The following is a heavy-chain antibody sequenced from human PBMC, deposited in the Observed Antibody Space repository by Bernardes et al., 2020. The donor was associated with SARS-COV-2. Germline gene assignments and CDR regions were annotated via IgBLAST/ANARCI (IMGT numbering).Heavy chain of an antibody. CDR3: AKDDATHDFWSGGFDNYYPMDA. V-gene: IGHV3-23*01. CDR1: GFFFSSYG. Sequence: GSLRLSCAASGFFFSSYGMSWVRQAPGRGLQWISSIVGSGETAFYADSVKGRFTISRDNSNNNLFLQMNGLTADDTAVHFCAKDDATHDFWSGGFDNYYPMDAWGQGTTVIVSS. CDR2: IVGSGETA. D-gene: IGHD3-3*01. J-gene: IGHJ6*02.